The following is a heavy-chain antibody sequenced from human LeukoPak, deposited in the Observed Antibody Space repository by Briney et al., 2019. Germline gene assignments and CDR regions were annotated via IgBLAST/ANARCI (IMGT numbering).Heavy chain of an antibody. J-gene: IGHJ4*02. Sequence: PGGSLRLSCAASGFTFSSYGMHWVRQAPGKGLEWVAGIWYDGSNKYYADSVKGRFTISRDNSKNTLYLQMNSLRAEDTAVHYCARDGERIQLWLRGYYFDYWGQGTLVTVSS. D-gene: IGHD5-18*01. CDR2: IWYDGSNK. V-gene: IGHV3-33*01. CDR1: GFTFSSYG. CDR3: ARDGERIQLWLRGYYFDY.